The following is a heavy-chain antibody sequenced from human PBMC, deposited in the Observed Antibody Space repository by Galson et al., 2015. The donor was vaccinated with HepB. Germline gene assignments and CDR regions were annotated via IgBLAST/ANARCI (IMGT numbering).Heavy chain of an antibody. D-gene: IGHD6-13*01. CDR3: ARGGSYSSLDF. CDR2: ISSSSSSI. J-gene: IGHJ4*02. V-gene: IGHV3-21*01. Sequence: SLRLSCAASGFTFSSYSMNWVRQAPGKGLEWVSSISSSSSSIYYADSVKGRFTISRDNAKNSLHLQMNSLRAEDTAVYYCARGGSYSSLDFWGQGTLV. CDR1: GFTFSSYS.